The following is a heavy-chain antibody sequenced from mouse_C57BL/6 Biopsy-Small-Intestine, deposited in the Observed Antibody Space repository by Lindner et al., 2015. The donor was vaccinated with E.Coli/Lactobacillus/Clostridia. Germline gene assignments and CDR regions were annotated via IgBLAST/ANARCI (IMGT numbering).Heavy chain of an antibody. CDR3: ARRSLIYNYGSTYVTYAMDY. J-gene: IGHJ4*01. Sequence: VQLQESGPELMKPGASVKLSCKATGYTFTGYWIEWVKQRPGHGLEWIGEILPGSGGTNYNEKFKGKATFTTDTSSNTAYMQLSSLTTEDSAIYYCARRSLIYNYGSTYVTYAMDYWGQGTSVTVSS. V-gene: IGHV1-9*01. CDR1: GYTFTGYW. D-gene: IGHD1-1*01. CDR2: ILPGSGGT.